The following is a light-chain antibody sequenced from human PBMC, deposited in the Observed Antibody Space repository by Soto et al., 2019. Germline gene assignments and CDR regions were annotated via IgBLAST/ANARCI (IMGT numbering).Light chain of an antibody. CDR3: CSYAGSNVI. Sequence: QSALTQPPSASGSPGQSVTISCTGTSSDVGGYDYVSWYQHHPGKVPKLMIYEVSERPSGVPDRFSGSKSGNTASLTVSGLQAEDEADYFCCSYAGSNVIFGGGTMVTVL. J-gene: IGLJ2*01. CDR1: SSDVGGYDY. V-gene: IGLV2-8*01. CDR2: EVS.